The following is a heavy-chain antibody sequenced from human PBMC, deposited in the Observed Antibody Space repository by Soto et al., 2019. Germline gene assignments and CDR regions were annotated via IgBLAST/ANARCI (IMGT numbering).Heavy chain of an antibody. V-gene: IGHV3-23*01. CDR3: ARYIPGVRYYGMDV. CDR1: GFTFSGYG. Sequence: GGSLRLSCAASGFTFSGYGMNWVRQAPGKGPEWVSPIGDSGTPIYYADSVKGRFTISRDNSGNTLFLEMYSLRAEDTAVYYCARYIPGVRYYGMDVWGQGTTVTVSS. D-gene: IGHD2-2*01. CDR2: IGDSGTPI. J-gene: IGHJ6*02.